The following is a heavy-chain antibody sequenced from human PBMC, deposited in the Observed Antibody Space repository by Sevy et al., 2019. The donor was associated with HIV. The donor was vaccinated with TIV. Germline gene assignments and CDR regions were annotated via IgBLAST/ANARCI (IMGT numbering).Heavy chain of an antibody. J-gene: IGHJ3*02. V-gene: IGHV3-15*01. Sequence: GGSLRLSCAASGFTFSIIYMNWVRQSPGKGLEWVGRMKSKIDGGTTDYAAPVKDSFTMSRDDSKNTIYLQMNSLQADDTAEYYCTTVGFPHWGSKAFDIWGQGTMVTVSS. CDR3: TTVGFPHWGSKAFDI. D-gene: IGHD3-16*01. CDR2: MKSKIDGGTT. CDR1: GFTFSIIY.